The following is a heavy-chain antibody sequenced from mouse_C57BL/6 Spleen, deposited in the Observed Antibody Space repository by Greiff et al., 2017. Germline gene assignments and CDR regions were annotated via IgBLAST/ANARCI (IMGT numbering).Heavy chain of an antibody. J-gene: IGHJ2*01. V-gene: IGHV5-4*01. CDR2: ISDGGSYT. Sequence: EVQGVESGGGLVKPGGSLKLSCAASGFTFSSYAMSWVRQTPEKRLEWVATISDGGSYTYYPDNVKGRFTISRDNAKNNLYLQMSHLKSEDTAMYYCARGGGPFDYWGQGTTLTVSS. CDR3: ARGGGPFDY. CDR1: GFTFSSYA.